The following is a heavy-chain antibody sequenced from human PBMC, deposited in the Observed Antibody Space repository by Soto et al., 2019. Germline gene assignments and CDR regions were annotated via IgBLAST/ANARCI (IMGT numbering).Heavy chain of an antibody. V-gene: IGHV3-30-3*01. CDR2: ISYDGSNK. CDR3: AREPDYSNYGSNYYYGMDV. D-gene: IGHD4-4*01. Sequence: GGSLRLSCAASGFTFSSYAMHWVRQAPGKGLEWVAVISYDGSNKYYADSVKGRFTISRDNSKNTLYLQMNSLRAEDTAVYYCAREPDYSNYGSNYYYGMDVWGQGTTVTVSS. J-gene: IGHJ6*02. CDR1: GFTFSSYA.